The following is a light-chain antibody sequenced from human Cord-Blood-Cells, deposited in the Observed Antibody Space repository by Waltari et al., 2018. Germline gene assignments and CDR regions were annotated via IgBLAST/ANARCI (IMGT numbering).Light chain of an antibody. Sequence: EVVLTSSPGPLSLSPGEGATLSCRASQSVSSSYLAWYQQKPGQAPRLLIYGASSRATGIPDRFSGSGSGTDFTLTISRLEPEDFAVYYCLQYGSSPKTFGQGTKVEIK. CDR3: LQYGSSPKT. V-gene: IGKV3-20*01. CDR1: QSVSSSY. J-gene: IGKJ1*01. CDR2: GAS.